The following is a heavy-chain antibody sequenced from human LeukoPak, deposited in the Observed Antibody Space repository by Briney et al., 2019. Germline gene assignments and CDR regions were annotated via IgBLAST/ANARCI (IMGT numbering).Heavy chain of an antibody. CDR2: ITIDGSST. Sequence: GGSLRLSCAASGVTSRNSWMHWVRQAPGKGLVWVSRITIDGSSTTYADSVKGRFTISRDSAKNTLYLQMNSLRAEDTAVYYCTRDRFYAMDAWGQGTTVTVSS. CDR3: TRDRFYAMDA. CDR1: GVTSRNSW. V-gene: IGHV3-74*03. J-gene: IGHJ6*02.